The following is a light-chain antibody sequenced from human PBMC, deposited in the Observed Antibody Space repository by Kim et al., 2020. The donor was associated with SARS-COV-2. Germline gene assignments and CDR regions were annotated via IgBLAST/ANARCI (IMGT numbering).Light chain of an antibody. Sequence: SPGERATLACRASQIINNKLGWYQQKTGQAPRLLIYDATPRATGIPARFIGSGSETDFTLTISSLQSEDFAVYYCQQSNNWPPLTFGQGTKVDIK. J-gene: IGKJ1*01. CDR1: QIINNK. V-gene: IGKV3-15*01. CDR2: DAT. CDR3: QQSNNWPPLT.